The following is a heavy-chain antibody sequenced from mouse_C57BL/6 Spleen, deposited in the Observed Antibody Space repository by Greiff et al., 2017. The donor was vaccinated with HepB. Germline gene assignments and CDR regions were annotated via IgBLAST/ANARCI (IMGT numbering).Heavy chain of an antibody. Sequence: VQLQQPGAELVRPGSSVKLSCKASGYTFTSYWMNWVKQRPIQGLEWIGNIDPSDSETHYNQKFKDKATLTVAKSSSPAYMQLSSLTSEDSAVYYGARPDYYGSSPWFAYWGQGTLVTVSA. CDR1: GYTFTSYW. D-gene: IGHD1-1*01. CDR2: IDPSDSET. V-gene: IGHV1-52*01. J-gene: IGHJ3*01. CDR3: ARPDYYGSSPWFAY.